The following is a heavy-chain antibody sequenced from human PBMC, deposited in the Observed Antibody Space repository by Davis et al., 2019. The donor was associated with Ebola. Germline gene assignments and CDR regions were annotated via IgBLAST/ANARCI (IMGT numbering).Heavy chain of an antibody. Sequence: PSETLSLTCSVSGGFINSYYWSWIRQPPGKGLEWIGNIYISGRTNYNPSLKSRVTISEDTSKNQFSLKLSSVTAADTAVYYCASEAYYYDSSGYHRGGMDVWGQGTTVTVSS. D-gene: IGHD3-22*01. CDR1: GGFINSYY. V-gene: IGHV4-59*01. J-gene: IGHJ6*02. CDR2: IYISGRT. CDR3: ASEAYYYDSSGYHRGGMDV.